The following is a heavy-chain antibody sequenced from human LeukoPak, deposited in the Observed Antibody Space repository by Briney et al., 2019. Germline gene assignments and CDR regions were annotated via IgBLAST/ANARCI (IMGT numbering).Heavy chain of an antibody. CDR1: GFTFSSYA. V-gene: IGHV3-23*01. D-gene: IGHD3-10*01. CDR3: ARGGYGSGNYYPS. CDR2: ISGSGGST. Sequence: PGGSLRLSCAASGFTFSSYAMSWVRQAPGKGLEWVSAISGSGGSTYYADSVKGRFTISRDNSKNTLYLQMNILRAEDTAVYYCARGGYGSGNYYPSWGQGTLVTVSS. J-gene: IGHJ5*02.